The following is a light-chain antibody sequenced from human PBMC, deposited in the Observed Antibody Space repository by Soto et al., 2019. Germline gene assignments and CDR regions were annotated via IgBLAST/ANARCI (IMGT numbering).Light chain of an antibody. Sequence: QSALTQPRSVSGSPGQSVTISCTGASSDVGTFKYVTWYPQHPGKAPKLMTYDVSKRPSGVPDRFSGSKSGNTAALTISGLQAEDEADYYCCAYAGSFIFVFGTGTKV. CDR2: DVS. CDR1: SSDVGTFKY. CDR3: CAYAGSFIFV. J-gene: IGLJ1*01. V-gene: IGLV2-11*01.